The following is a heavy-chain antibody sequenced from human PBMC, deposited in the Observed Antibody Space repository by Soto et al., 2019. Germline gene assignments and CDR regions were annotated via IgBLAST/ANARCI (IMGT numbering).Heavy chain of an antibody. Sequence: GGSLRLSCAASGFTVSRNYMSWVRQAPGKGLEWVSVIYTGGSTYYADSVKGRFTISRDDSKNTLYLQMNSLRAEDTAVYYCARDVDVWSGYNFYYYAMDVWGQGTTVTVSS. D-gene: IGHD3-3*01. CDR2: IYTGGST. CDR1: GFTVSRNY. CDR3: ARDVDVWSGYNFYYYAMDV. J-gene: IGHJ6*02. V-gene: IGHV3-66*01.